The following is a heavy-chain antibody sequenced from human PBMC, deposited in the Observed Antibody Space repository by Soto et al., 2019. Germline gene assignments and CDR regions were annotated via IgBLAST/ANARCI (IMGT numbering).Heavy chain of an antibody. CDR2: INPSGGST. J-gene: IGHJ6*02. CDR3: VRTGRSFYYFYGMDV. D-gene: IGHD3-10*01. V-gene: IGHV1-46*01. CDR1: GYTFTSYY. Sequence: ASVKVSCKASGYTFTSYYMHWVRQAPGQGLEWMGIINPSGGSTSYAQKFQGRVTMTRDTSTSTVYMELSSLRSDDTAVYYCVRTGRSFYYFYGMDVWGQGTTVTVSS.